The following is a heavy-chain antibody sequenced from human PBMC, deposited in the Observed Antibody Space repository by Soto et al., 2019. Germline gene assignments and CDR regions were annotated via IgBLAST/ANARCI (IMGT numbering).Heavy chain of an antibody. V-gene: IGHV1-8*01. CDR3: AREWSAAGHFYGMDV. J-gene: IGHJ6*02. D-gene: IGHD6-13*01. CDR1: GYTFTSYD. CDR2: MNTNSDDT. Sequence: ASVKVSFKTPGYTFTSYDINWVRQAPGQGLEWVGWMNTNSDDTRSAQKFRGRLTLTRDKSMRAVYMKLSNLRPDDTAVYYCAREWSAAGHFYGMDVWGQGTTVTVSS.